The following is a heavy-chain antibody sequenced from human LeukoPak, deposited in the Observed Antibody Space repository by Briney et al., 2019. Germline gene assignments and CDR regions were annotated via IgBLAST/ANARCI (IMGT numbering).Heavy chain of an antibody. Sequence: ASVKVSCKVSGYTLAELSMHWVRQAPGKGLEWMEGFDPEDGETIYAQKFQGRVTMTEDTSTDTAHMELSSLRSEDTAVYYCAADIVVVTDPSLDFWGQGTLVTVSS. V-gene: IGHV1-24*01. D-gene: IGHD2-21*02. CDR1: GYTLAELS. J-gene: IGHJ4*02. CDR3: AADIVVVTDPSLDF. CDR2: FDPEDGET.